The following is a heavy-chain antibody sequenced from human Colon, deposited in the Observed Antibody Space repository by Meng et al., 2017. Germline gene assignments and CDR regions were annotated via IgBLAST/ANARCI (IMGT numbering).Heavy chain of an antibody. CDR1: RFTFSSYW. Sequence: GGSLRLSFAASRFTFSSYWMSWVRQASGKGLEWVANIKQDGSEKYYVDSVKGRFTISRDNAKNSLYLQMNSLRAEDTAVYYCARSPTMVRGVIDDAFDIWGQGTMVTVSS. V-gene: IGHV3-7*01. J-gene: IGHJ3*02. CDR2: IKQDGSEK. CDR3: ARSPTMVRGVIDDAFDI. D-gene: IGHD3-10*01.